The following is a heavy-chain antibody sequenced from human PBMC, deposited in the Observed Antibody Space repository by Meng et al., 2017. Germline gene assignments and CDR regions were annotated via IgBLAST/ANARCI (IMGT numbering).Heavy chain of an antibody. CDR1: GGTFSSYA. J-gene: IGHJ6*02. CDR3: ARPMGHCGGDCYSRYYYGMDV. CDR2: IIPIFGTA. D-gene: IGHD2-21*02. Sequence: SVKVSCKASGGTFSSYAISWVRQAPGQGLEWMGGIIPIFGTANYAQKFQGRVTITADESTSTAYMELSSLRSEDTAGYYCARPMGHCGGDCYSRYYYGMDVWGQGSTVTVSS. V-gene: IGHV1-69*13.